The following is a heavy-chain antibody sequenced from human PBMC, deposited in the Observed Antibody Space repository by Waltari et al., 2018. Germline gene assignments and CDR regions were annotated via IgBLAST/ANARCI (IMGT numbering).Heavy chain of an antibody. D-gene: IGHD3-22*01. CDR1: GGSISSSSYY. CDR3: ARLVDSSGYYNEALYYFDY. CDR2: IYYSGST. V-gene: IGHV4-39*01. J-gene: IGHJ4*02. Sequence: QLQLQESGPGLVKPSETLSLTCTVSGGSISSSSYYWGWIRQPPGKGLEWIGSIYYSGSTYYNPSLKSRVTISVDTSKNQFSLKLSSVTAADTAVYYCARLVDSSGYYNEALYYFDYWGQGTLVTVSS.